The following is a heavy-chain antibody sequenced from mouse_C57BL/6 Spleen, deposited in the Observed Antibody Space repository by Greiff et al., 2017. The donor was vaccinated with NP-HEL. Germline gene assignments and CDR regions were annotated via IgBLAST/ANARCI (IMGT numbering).Heavy chain of an antibody. V-gene: IGHV1-50*01. CDR1: GYTFTSYW. CDR3: ARGRDFDY. J-gene: IGHJ2*01. CDR2: IDPSDSYT. Sequence: VQLKQPGAELVKPGASVKLSCKASGYTFTSYWMQWVKQRPGQGLEWIGEIDPSDSYTNYNQKFKGKATLTVDTSSSTAYMQLSSLTSEDSAVYYCARGRDFDYWGQGTTLTVSS.